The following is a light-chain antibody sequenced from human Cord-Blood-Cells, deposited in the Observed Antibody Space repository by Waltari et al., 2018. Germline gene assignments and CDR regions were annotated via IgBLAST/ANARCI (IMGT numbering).Light chain of an antibody. J-gene: IGKJ2*01. V-gene: IGKV1-5*01. CDR1: QSISSW. CDR2: DAS. Sequence: DIQMTQSPSTLSASVGDRVTITCRASQSISSWLAWYQQKPGKAPKLLIYDASSLESGVPSRFSGSGSGTAFTLTISSLQPVDFATYYCQQYNSYSYTFGQGTKLEIK. CDR3: QQYNSYSYT.